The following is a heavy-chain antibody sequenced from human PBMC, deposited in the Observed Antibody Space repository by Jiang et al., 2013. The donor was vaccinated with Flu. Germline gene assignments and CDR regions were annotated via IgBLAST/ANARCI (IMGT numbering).Heavy chain of an antibody. Sequence: CAISGDSVSSNSAAWNWIRQSPSRGLEWLGRTYYRSKWYNDYAVSVKSRITINPDTSKNQFSLQLNSVTPEDTAVYYCAADSDYYGRPQNAFDIWGQGTMVTVSS. CDR1: GDSVSSNSAA. V-gene: IGHV6-1*01. J-gene: IGHJ3*02. CDR3: AADSDYYGRPQNAFDI. CDR2: TYYRSKWYN. D-gene: IGHD3-10*01.